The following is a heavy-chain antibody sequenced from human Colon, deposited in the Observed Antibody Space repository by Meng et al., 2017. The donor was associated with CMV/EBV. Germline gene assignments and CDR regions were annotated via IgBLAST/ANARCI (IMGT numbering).Heavy chain of an antibody. Sequence: GGSLRLSCVVSGFTFSDHYMNWVRQAPGKGLEWVGQIRSQPNSYATTYAPSVKGRFIISRDDSKNSLYLEMNDLQIEDSAIYYCARDGGGRHNSYYGLDVWGQGTTVTVSS. CDR1: GFTFSDHY. CDR2: IRSQPNSYAT. V-gene: IGHV3-72*01. CDR3: ARDGGGRHNSYYGLDV. J-gene: IGHJ6*02. D-gene: IGHD3-10*01.